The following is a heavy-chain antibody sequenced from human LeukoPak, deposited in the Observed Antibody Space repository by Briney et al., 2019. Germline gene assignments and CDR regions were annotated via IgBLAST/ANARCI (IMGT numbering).Heavy chain of an antibody. CDR3: AKDKDPWKSTSISDFEY. CDR2: IRYDGSNK. J-gene: IGHJ4*02. V-gene: IGHV3-30*02. Sequence: GGSLRLSCAASGFTFSSYGMHWVRQAPGKGLEWVAFIRYDGSNKYYADSVKGRFTISRDNSKNTLYLQMNSLRAEDTAVYFCAKDKDPWKSTSISDFEYWGQGALVTVSS. D-gene: IGHD1-1*01. CDR1: GFTFSSYG.